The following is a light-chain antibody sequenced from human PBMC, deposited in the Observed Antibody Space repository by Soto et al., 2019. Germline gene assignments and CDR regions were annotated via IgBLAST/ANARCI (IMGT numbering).Light chain of an antibody. CDR3: QQFGGSALYA. V-gene: IGKV3-20*01. J-gene: IGKJ2*01. CDR2: GTS. Sequence: EIALTQSPGTLSLSPGERATLSCRDSQSISSSFLAWYQQKPGQAPRLLIFGTSSRATGIPDRFSGSRSGTDFTLTISRLEPEDFAVYYCQQFGGSALYAFGLGTTLEIK. CDR1: QSISSSF.